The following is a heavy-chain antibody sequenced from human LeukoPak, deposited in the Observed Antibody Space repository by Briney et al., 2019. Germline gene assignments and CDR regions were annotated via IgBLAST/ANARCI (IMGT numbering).Heavy chain of an antibody. CDR1: GFTFSSYS. CDR3: ARGDYGDYRGAFDI. Sequence: GGSLRLSCAASGFTFSSYSMNWVRQAPGKGLEWVSYISSSSSTTYYADSVKGRFTISRDNSKNTLYLQMNSLRAEDTAVYYCARGDYGDYRGAFDIWGQGTMVTVSS. V-gene: IGHV3-48*01. J-gene: IGHJ3*02. CDR2: ISSSSSTT. D-gene: IGHD4-17*01.